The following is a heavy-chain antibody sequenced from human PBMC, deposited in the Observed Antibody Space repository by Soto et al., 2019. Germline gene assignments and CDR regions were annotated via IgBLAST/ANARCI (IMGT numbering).Heavy chain of an antibody. CDR1: GYTFNSYG. CDR3: AREKVRGGGSDY. V-gene: IGHV1-18*01. Sequence: QGQLVQSGAEVKKPGASVKVSCKASGYTFNSYGISWVRQAPGQGLEWMGWICTYNGNTKYAQKLQGRGTMTTDKSKSTAYMELRELRSDGTAVFCCAREKVRGGGSDYLGQGTLVNVSS. CDR2: ICTYNGNT. D-gene: IGHD3-10*01. J-gene: IGHJ4*02.